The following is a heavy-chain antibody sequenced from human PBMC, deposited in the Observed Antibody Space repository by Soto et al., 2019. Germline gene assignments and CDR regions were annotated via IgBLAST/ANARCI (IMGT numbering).Heavy chain of an antibody. CDR2: IYWDDDK. CDR1: GFSLTTRGVG. Sequence: QITLKESGPTLVKPTQTLTLTCTFSGFSLTTRGVGVGWIRQPPGKALECLALIYWDDDKRYSPSLQSRLSNXKXTXXSQVVLTRTHVDPVDTATYYCAPIPNYYQYDRFDPGGQGTLVSVSS. J-gene: IGHJ5*02. CDR3: APIPNYYQYDRFDP. V-gene: IGHV2-5*02. D-gene: IGHD3-16*01.